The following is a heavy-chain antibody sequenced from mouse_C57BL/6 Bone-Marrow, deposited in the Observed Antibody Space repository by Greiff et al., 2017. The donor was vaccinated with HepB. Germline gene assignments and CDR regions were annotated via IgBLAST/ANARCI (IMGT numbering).Heavy chain of an antibody. J-gene: IGHJ1*03. CDR1: GYTFTTYP. D-gene: IGHD1-1*01. CDR3: ARGYYGSSRHWYFDV. CDR2: FHPYNDDT. Sequence: VKLQESGAELVKPGASVKMSCKASGYTFTTYPIEWMKQNHGKSLEWIGNFHPYNDDTKYNEKFKGKATLTVEKSSSTVYLELSRLTSDDSAVYYCARGYYGSSRHWYFDVWGTGTTVTVSS. V-gene: IGHV1-47*01.